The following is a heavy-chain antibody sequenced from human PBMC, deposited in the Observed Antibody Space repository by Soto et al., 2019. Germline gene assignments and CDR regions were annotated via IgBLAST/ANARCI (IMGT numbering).Heavy chain of an antibody. CDR3: AKDRVQLWLPPHYFDY. CDR2: ISYDGSNK. D-gene: IGHD5-18*01. Sequence: QVQLVESGGGVVQPGRSLRLSCAASGFTFSSYGMHWVRQAPGKGLEWVAVISYDGSNKYYADSVKGRFTISRDNSKNTLYLQMNSLRAEDTAVYYCAKDRVQLWLPPHYFDYWGQGTLFTVSS. J-gene: IGHJ4*02. V-gene: IGHV3-30*18. CDR1: GFTFSSYG.